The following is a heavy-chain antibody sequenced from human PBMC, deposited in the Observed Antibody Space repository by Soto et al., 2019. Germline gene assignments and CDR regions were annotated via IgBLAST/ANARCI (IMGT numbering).Heavy chain of an antibody. Sequence: EVQVVESGGGWLQPGGSRGPPCPPSGFTFIGYRINWVPRAPGKGLEWVSYMSSSSSTKFYADSVKGRFTISRDNARNSLYLQMNSLRAEDTAVYYCARDIDGGGQGTLVTVSS. CDR3: ARDIDG. D-gene: IGHD2-15*01. J-gene: IGHJ4*02. V-gene: IGHV3-48*01. CDR1: GFTFIGYR. CDR2: MSSSSSTK.